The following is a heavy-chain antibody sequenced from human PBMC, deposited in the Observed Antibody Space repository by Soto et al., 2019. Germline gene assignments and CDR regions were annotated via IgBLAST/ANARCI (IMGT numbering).Heavy chain of an antibody. J-gene: IGHJ4*02. V-gene: IGHV1-8*01. CDR3: ARASGLTGATIDY. Sequence: ASMKVSCKASGYTFPSYDINWVRQATGQGLEWMGWMNPNSGNTGYAQKLQGRVTKTRNTSISTAYMELSSLRSEDTAVYDCARASGLTGATIDYWGQGALVTVSS. CDR1: GYTFPSYD. D-gene: IGHD1-20*01. CDR2: MNPNSGNT.